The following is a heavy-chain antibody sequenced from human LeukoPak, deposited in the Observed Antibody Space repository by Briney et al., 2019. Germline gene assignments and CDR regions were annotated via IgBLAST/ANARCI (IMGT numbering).Heavy chain of an antibody. J-gene: IGHJ3*02. Sequence: PGESLKISCKGSGYSFTSYWIGWVRQMPGKGLEWMGIIYPGDSDTRYSPSFQGQVTISADKSISTAYLQWSSLKASDTAMYYCARQEAVGPVLASHVKDAFDIWGQGTMVTVSS. D-gene: IGHD6-19*01. CDR3: ARQEAVGPVLASHVKDAFDI. V-gene: IGHV5-51*01. CDR1: GYSFTSYW. CDR2: IYPGDSDT.